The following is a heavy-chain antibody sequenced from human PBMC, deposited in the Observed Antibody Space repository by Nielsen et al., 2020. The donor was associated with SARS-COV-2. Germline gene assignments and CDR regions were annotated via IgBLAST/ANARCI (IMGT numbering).Heavy chain of an antibody. CDR3: ARNYYDSSGYYPGWFDP. Sequence: GESLKISCAASGFTFSDYYMSWVRQAPGKGLEWVSYISSSSSYTNYADSVKGRFTISRDNAKNSLYLQMNSLRAEDTAVYYCARNYYDSSGYYPGWFDPWGQGTLATVSS. V-gene: IGHV3-11*06. CDR1: GFTFSDYY. J-gene: IGHJ5*02. CDR2: ISSSSSYT. D-gene: IGHD3-22*01.